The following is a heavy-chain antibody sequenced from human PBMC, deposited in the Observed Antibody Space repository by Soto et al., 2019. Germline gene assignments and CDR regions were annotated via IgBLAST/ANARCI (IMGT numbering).Heavy chain of an antibody. CDR3: AREDITRGGWFDP. J-gene: IGHJ5*02. D-gene: IGHD3-10*01. CDR2: ISSSRRTT. CDR1: GFTFSSYS. V-gene: IGHV3-48*01. Sequence: EVQLVESGGGLVQPGGSRRLSCAASGFTFSSYSMNWVRQAPGKGLEWVSQISSSRRTTYYADSVKGRFTISRDNAKNSLYLQMNSLRAEDTAVYYCAREDITRGGWFDPWGQGTLVTVSS.